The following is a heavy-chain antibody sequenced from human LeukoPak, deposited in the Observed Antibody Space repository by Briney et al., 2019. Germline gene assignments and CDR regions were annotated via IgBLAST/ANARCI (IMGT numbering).Heavy chain of an antibody. CDR1: GGSISSYY. CDR3: ARGDDSSSSGPIDY. D-gene: IGHD6-13*01. V-gene: IGHV4-4*07. CDR2: IYTSGST. Sequence: SETLSLTCTVSGGSISSYYWSWIRQPAGRGLEWIGRIYTSGSTNYNPSLKSRVTMSVDTSKNQFSLKLSSVTAADTAVYYCARGDDSSSSGPIDYWGQGTLVTVSS. J-gene: IGHJ4*02.